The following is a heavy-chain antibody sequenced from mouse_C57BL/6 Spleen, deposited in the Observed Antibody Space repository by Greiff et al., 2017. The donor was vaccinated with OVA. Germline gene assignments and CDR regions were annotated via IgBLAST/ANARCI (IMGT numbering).Heavy chain of an antibody. V-gene: IGHV1-50*01. Sequence: VQLQQPGAELVKPGASVKLSCKASGYTFTSYWMQWVKQRPGQGLEWIGEIDPSDSYTNYNQKFKGKATLTVDTSSSTAYMQLSSLTSEDSAVYYCARSGDYDDGDYYAMDYWGQGTSVTVSS. J-gene: IGHJ4*01. CDR1: GYTFTSYW. D-gene: IGHD2-4*01. CDR2: IDPSDSYT. CDR3: ARSGDYDDGDYYAMDY.